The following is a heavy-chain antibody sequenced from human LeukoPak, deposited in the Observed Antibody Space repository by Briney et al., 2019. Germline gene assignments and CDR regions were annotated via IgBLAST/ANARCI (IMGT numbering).Heavy chain of an antibody. CDR1: GYSISSGYY. CDR3: ARVRIRFLESYYYYMDV. V-gene: IGHV4-38-2*02. D-gene: IGHD3-3*01. CDR2: IYHSGST. J-gene: IGHJ6*03. Sequence: SETLSLTCTVSGYSISSGYYWGWIRQPPGKGLEWIGSIYHSGSTHYNPSLKSRVTISVDTSKNQFSLKLSSVTAADTAVYYCARVRIRFLESYYYYMDVWGKGTTVTVSS.